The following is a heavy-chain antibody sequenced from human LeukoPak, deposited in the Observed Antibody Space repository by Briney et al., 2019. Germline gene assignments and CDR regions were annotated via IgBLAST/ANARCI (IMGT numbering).Heavy chain of an antibody. J-gene: IGHJ4*02. Sequence: PGGSLRLSCAASGFTFSSYSMDWVRQAAGKGLVWVSRINSDESTTTYADSVKGRFTISRDNAKNTVYLQMNSLRAEDTGVYYCVRPWGYWGQGTLVTVSS. D-gene: IGHD1-26*01. CDR2: INSDESTT. V-gene: IGHV3-74*01. CDR1: GFTFSSYS. CDR3: VRPWGY.